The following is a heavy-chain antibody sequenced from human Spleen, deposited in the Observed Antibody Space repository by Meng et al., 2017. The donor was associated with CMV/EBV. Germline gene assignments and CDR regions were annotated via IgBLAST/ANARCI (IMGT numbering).Heavy chain of an antibody. J-gene: IGHJ4*02. CDR3: ARVFGIKVRRLTYSSGWYSFDY. Sequence: YDINWVRQATGQGLEWMGWMNPNSGNTGYAQKFQGRVTMTRNTSISTAYMELSSLRSEDTAVYYCARVFGIKVRRLTYSSGWYSFDYWGQGTLVTVSS. CDR2: MNPNSGNT. D-gene: IGHD6-19*01. V-gene: IGHV1-8*01. CDR1: YD.